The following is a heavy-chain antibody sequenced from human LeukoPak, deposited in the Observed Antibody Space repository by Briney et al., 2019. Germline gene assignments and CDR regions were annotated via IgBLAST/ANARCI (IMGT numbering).Heavy chain of an antibody. Sequence: WGSLILSCAASGFTFSHDWMSWVRQAPGKGLEWVASIKQDGSGEHYVDSVKGRFTISRDNAKNSLYLQMNSLRAEDTAVYYCARDHYNWTPDQGYKVFDYWGQGSLVTVSS. V-gene: IGHV3-7*01. D-gene: IGHD1-20*01. CDR3: ARDHYNWTPDQGYKVFDY. CDR2: IKQDGSGE. CDR1: GFTFSHDW. J-gene: IGHJ4*02.